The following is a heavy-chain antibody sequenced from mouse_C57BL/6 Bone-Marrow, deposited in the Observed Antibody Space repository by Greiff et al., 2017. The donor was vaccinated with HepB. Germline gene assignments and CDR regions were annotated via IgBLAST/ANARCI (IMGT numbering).Heavy chain of an antibody. V-gene: IGHV1-22*01. CDR3: AKDGYYGVFYAMDY. D-gene: IGHD2-3*01. Sequence: EVQLQQSGPELVKPGASVKMSCKASGYTFTDYNMHWVKQSHGKSLEWIGYINPNNGGTSYNQKFKGKATLTVNKSSSTAYMELRSLTSEDSAVYYCAKDGYYGVFYAMDYWGQGTSVTVSS. CDR2: INPNNGGT. J-gene: IGHJ4*01. CDR1: GYTFTDYN.